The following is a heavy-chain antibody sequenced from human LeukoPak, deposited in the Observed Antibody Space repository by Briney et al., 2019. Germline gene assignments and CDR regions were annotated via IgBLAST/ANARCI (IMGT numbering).Heavy chain of an antibody. Sequence: ASVKVSCKASGYTFTSYGISWVRQAPGQGLEWKGWISAYNGNTNYAQKLQGRVTMTTDTSTSTAYMELRSLRSDDTAVYYCARDQGCSSTSCYRDYYYGMDVWGQGTTVTVSS. J-gene: IGHJ6*02. D-gene: IGHD2-2*02. V-gene: IGHV1-18*01. CDR1: GYTFTSYG. CDR2: ISAYNGNT. CDR3: ARDQGCSSTSCYRDYYYGMDV.